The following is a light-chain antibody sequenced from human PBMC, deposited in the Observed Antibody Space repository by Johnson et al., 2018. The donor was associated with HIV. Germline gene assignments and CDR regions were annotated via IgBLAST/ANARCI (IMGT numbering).Light chain of an antibody. CDR3: GTWDSRLSAYV. V-gene: IGLV1-51*02. CDR2: ENN. Sequence: QSVLTQPPSVSAAPGQKVTISCSGSSSNIGNKYVSWYQQFPGTAPKLLIYENNKRPSGIPDRFSGSKSGTSATLGITGLQTGDEAGYYCGTWDSRLSAYVFGTGTKVTVL. J-gene: IGLJ1*01. CDR1: SSNIGNKY.